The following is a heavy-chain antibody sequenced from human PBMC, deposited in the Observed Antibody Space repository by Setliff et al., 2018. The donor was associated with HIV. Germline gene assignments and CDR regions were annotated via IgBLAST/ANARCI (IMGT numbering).Heavy chain of an antibody. J-gene: IGHJ6*02. CDR2: MNPNSGNT. CDR1: GYTFINYD. V-gene: IGHV1-8*01. CDR3: ARKGVAYCGGDCYSGSYYYYGMDV. D-gene: IGHD2-21*02. Sequence: GASVKVSCKASGYTFINYDINWVRQATGQGLEWMGWMNPNSGNTGYAQKFQGRVTITADESTSTAYMELGSLRSDDTAVYYCARKGVAYCGGDCYSGSYYYYGMDVWGQGTTVTVSS.